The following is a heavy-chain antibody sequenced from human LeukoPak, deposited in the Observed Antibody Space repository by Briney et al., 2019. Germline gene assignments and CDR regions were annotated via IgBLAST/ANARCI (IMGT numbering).Heavy chain of an antibody. J-gene: IGHJ4*02. V-gene: IGHV3-7*03. CDR3: AKEGRSLQTY. CDR2: IKEDGTET. D-gene: IGHD1-1*01. CDR1: GFTFSNYW. Sequence: GGSLRLSCAASGFTFSNYWMSWVRLAPGKGLEWVANIKEDGTETYYVDSVKGRFTISRDNAKNSLYLQMNSLRVEDTAVYYCAKEGRSLQTYWGQGTLVTVSS.